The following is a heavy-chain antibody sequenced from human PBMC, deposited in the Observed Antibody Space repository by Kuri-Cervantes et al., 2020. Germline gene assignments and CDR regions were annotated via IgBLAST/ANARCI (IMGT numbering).Heavy chain of an antibody. D-gene: IGHD1-26*01. V-gene: IGHV3-23*01. CDR2: ISGSGGST. J-gene: IGHJ4*02. Sequence: GESLKISCAASGFTFSSYAMSWVRQAPGKGLEWVSAISGSGGSTYYADSVKGRFTISRDNSKNTLYLQMNSLRAEDTAVYYCAKDIRRPSTGIVGATTGDYWGQGTLVTVSS. CDR1: GFTFSSYA. CDR3: AKDIRRPSTGIVGATTGDY.